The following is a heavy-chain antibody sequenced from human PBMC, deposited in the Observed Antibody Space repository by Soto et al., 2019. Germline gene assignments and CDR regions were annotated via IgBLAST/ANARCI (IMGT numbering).Heavy chain of an antibody. D-gene: IGHD3-3*01. CDR1: GFTFSSYA. CDR3: AKEGVHYDFWSGYYTRPWPMGVDV. CDR2: TSGSGGST. V-gene: IGHV3-23*01. J-gene: IGHJ6*02. Sequence: PGGSLRLSCAASGFTFSSYAMSWVRQAPGKGLERVSATSGSGGSTYYADSVKGRFTISRDNSKNTLYLQMNSLRAEDTAVYYCAKEGVHYDFWSGYYTRPWPMGVDVWGQGTTVTVSS.